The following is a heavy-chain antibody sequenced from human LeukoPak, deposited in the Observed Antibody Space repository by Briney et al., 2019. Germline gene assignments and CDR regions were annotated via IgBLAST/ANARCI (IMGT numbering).Heavy chain of an antibody. CDR3: ARFHRDFWSRRQTRNWFDP. CDR1: GGSISSHY. Sequence: SETLFLTCTVSGGSISSHYWSWIRQPPGKGLEWIGYIYYSGSTNYNPSLKSRVTISVDTSKNQFSLKLSSVTAADTAVYYCARFHRDFWSRRQTRNWFDPWGQGTLVTVSS. CDR2: IYYSGST. V-gene: IGHV4-59*11. J-gene: IGHJ5*02. D-gene: IGHD3-3*01.